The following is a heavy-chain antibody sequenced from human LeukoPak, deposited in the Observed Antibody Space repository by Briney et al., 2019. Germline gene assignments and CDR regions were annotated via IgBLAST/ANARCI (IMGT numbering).Heavy chain of an antibody. CDR3: AKGVHYDIEDNAFDI. Sequence: ASVKVPCKASGYTFTGYYMHWVRQAPGQGLEWMGWINPNSGGTNYAQKFQGWVTMTRDTSISTAYMELSRLRSDDTAVYYCAKGVHYDIEDNAFDIWGQGTMVTVSS. J-gene: IGHJ3*02. V-gene: IGHV1-2*04. CDR1: GYTFTGYY. CDR2: INPNSGGT. D-gene: IGHD3-9*01.